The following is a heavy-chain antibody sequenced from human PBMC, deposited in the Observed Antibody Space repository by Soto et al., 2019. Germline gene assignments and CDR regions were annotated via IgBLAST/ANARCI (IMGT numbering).Heavy chain of an antibody. CDR2: IYYSGST. J-gene: IGHJ6*02. V-gene: IGHV4-31*03. D-gene: IGHD3-10*01. Sequence: PSKTLSLTCTVSGGSISSGGYYWSWIRQHPGKGLEWIGYIYYSGSTYYNPSLKSRVTISVDTSKNQFSLKLSSVTAADTAVYYCARDGLGGYYGSGSPEYYYGMDVWGQGTTVTVSS. CDR1: GGSISSGGYY. CDR3: ARDGLGGYYGSGSPEYYYGMDV.